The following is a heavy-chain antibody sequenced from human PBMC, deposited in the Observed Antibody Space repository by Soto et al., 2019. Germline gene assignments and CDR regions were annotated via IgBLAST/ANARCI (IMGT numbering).Heavy chain of an antibody. J-gene: IGHJ4*02. CDR2: IYHSGST. V-gene: IGHV4-30-2*01. Sequence: SETLSLTCAVSGGSISSGGYSWSWIRKPPGKGLEWIGYIYHSGSTYYNPSLKSRVTISVDRSKNQFSLKMSSVTAANTAVYYCARAIDSSGYYLDYWGQGTLVTVSS. D-gene: IGHD3-22*01. CDR3: ARAIDSSGYYLDY. CDR1: GGSISSGGYS.